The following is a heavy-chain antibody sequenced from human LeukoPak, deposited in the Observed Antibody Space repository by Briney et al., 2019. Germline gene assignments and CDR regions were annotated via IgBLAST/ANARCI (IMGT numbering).Heavy chain of an antibody. CDR2: ISYDGSYK. CDR3: AKDFGYNSGFFDY. Sequence: SGGSLRLSCAASGFTFSSYGIHWVRQAPGKGLEWVAIISYDGSYKYYADSVKGRFTISRDNSKNTLYLQMDTLRAEDTAVYFCAKDFGYNSGFFDYWGQGTLVTVSS. CDR1: GFTFSSYG. D-gene: IGHD5-18*01. V-gene: IGHV3-30*18. J-gene: IGHJ4*02.